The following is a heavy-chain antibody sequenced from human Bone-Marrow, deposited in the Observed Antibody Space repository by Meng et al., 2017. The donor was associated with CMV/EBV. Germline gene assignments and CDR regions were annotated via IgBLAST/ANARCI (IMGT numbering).Heavy chain of an antibody. CDR1: GGSFSGYY. Sequence: SETLSLTCAVYGGSFSGYYWSWIRQPPGKGLEWIGEINHSGSTNYNPSLKSRVTISVDTSKNQFSLKLSSVTAADTAVYYCARDASSFWSGYYVGPNWFDPWGQGTLVTVSS. CDR2: INHSGST. CDR3: ARDASSFWSGYYVGPNWFDP. J-gene: IGHJ5*02. V-gene: IGHV4-34*01. D-gene: IGHD3-3*01.